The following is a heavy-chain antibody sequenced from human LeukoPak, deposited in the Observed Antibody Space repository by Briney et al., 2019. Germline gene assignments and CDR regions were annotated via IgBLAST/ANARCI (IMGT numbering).Heavy chain of an antibody. CDR1: GYTFTSYD. Sequence: VASVKVSCKASGYTFTSYDISWVRQAPGQGLEWMGWINGYNGNTKYAQKVQGRITLTTDTSTTTAYMELRSLRSDDTAMYYCARGLWYYYDSGGYYPIDYWGQGTLVTVSS. D-gene: IGHD3-22*01. CDR3: ARGLWYYYDSGGYYPIDY. V-gene: IGHV1-18*01. J-gene: IGHJ4*02. CDR2: INGYNGNT.